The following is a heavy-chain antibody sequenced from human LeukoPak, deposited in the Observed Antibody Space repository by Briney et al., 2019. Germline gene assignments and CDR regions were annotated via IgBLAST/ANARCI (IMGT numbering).Heavy chain of an antibody. V-gene: IGHV5-51*01. CDR1: GYSFGNRW. D-gene: IGHD3-10*01. J-gene: IGHJ6*02. Sequence: PGESLKISCKGSGYSFGNRWIGWVRQMPGKGLEWMGIIYPDDSDTIYSPSFEGQVTISADKSTSTAYLQWSSLKASDTAMYYCARGAYGSGSYYNYYGMDVWGQGTTVTVSS. CDR2: IYPDDSDT. CDR3: ARGAYGSGSYYNYYGMDV.